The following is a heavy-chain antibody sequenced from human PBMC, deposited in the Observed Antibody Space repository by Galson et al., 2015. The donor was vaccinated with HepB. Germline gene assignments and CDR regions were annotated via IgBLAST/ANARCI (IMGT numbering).Heavy chain of an antibody. D-gene: IGHD3-10*01. CDR2: ISGGGGTP. V-gene: IGHV3-23*01. J-gene: IGHJ4*02. CDR1: GFTFSTYA. Sequence: SLRLSCAASGFTFSTYAMSWVRQAPGKGLEWVSAISGGGGTPYYADSVKGRFTISRDNPRDTLYLQMNSLRAEDTAVYYCAKRFGGYYFDDWGQGTLVTVSS. CDR3: AKRFGGYYFDD.